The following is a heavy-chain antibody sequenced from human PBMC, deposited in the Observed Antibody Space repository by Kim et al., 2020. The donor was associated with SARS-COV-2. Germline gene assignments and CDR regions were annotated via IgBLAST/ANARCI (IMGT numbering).Heavy chain of an antibody. CDR1: GFTFSNAW. CDR3: TSVPFTVTQVTAIISVDY. J-gene: IGHJ4*02. CDR2: IKSKTDGGTT. Sequence: GGSLRLSCAASGFTFSNAWMSWVRQAPGKGLEWVGRIKSKTDGGTTDYAAPVKGRFTISRDDSKNTLYLQMNSLKTEDTAVYYCTSVPFTVTQVTAIISVDYWGQGTLVTVSS. D-gene: IGHD2-21*02. V-gene: IGHV3-15*01.